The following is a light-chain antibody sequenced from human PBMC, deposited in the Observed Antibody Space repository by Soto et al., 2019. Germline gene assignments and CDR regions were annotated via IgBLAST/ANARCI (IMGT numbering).Light chain of an antibody. Sequence: QSVLTQPPSASGTPGQSVTISCSGSSSNIGSNYVYWYQQLPGTVPQLLIYRNSERPSGVPDRFSVSKSGTSASLAISGLRSEDEDDYYCAAWDDSLSGVVFGGGTKLTV. V-gene: IGLV1-47*01. J-gene: IGLJ2*01. CDR3: AAWDDSLSGVV. CDR2: RNS. CDR1: SSNIGSNY.